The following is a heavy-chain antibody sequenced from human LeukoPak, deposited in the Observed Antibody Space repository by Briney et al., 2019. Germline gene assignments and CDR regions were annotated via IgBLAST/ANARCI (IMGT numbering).Heavy chain of an antibody. CDR2: IYCGGST. V-gene: IGHV3-53*01. Sequence: PGGSLRLSCAASGFTVSSNYMSWVRQAPGKGLEWVSVIYCGGSTYYADSVKGRFTISRDNSKNTLYLQMNSLRAEDTAVYYCARTRGYSGYEARYYYYGMDVWGQGTTVTVSS. CDR1: GFTVSSNY. CDR3: ARTRGYSGYEARYYYYGMDV. D-gene: IGHD5-12*01. J-gene: IGHJ6*02.